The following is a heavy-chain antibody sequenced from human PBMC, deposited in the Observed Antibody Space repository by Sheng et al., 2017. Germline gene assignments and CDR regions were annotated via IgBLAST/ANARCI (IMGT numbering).Heavy chain of an antibody. V-gene: IGHV4-39*07. D-gene: IGHD3-22*01. CDR3: ARKRITMIVAAKDAFDI. Sequence: QLQLQESGPGLVKPRRPCPSPALSLVAPSAVVVTYWGWIRQPPGRGWSGLGRIYYSGSTYYNPSLKSRVTISVDTSKNQFSLKLSSVTAADTAVYYCARKRITMIVAAKDAFDIWGQGTMVTVSS. J-gene: IGHJ3*02. CDR1: VAPSAVVVTY. CDR2: IYYSGST.